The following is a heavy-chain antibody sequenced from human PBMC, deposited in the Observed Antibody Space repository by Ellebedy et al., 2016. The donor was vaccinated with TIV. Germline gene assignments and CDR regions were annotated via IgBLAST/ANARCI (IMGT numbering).Heavy chain of an antibody. CDR3: ASGKYYYDSSGYYSPGGFDY. V-gene: IGHV1-69*04. Sequence: AASVKVSCKASGGTFSSYAISWVRQAPGQGLEWMGRIIPILGIANYAQKFQGRVTITADKSTSTAYMELSRLRSDDTAVYYCASGKYYYDSSGYYSPGGFDYWGQGTLVTVSS. D-gene: IGHD3-22*01. CDR1: GGTFSSYA. J-gene: IGHJ4*02. CDR2: IIPILGIA.